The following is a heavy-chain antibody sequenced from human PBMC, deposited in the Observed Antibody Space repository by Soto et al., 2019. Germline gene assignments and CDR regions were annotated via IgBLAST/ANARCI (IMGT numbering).Heavy chain of an antibody. Sequence: QVQLVESGGGVVQPGRSLRLSCEVSGFRVSQYGMHWVRQAPGEGLEWVAYTSSDGSNTNHADSVKGRFTISRDNSRNAIFLKMDNLGVEDTAIYYCAKDAPQYVGFDFVQWGQGTRVTVSS. CDR2: TSSDGSNT. D-gene: IGHD5-12*01. V-gene: IGHV3-30*18. CDR1: GFRVSQYG. CDR3: AKDAPQYVGFDFVQ. J-gene: IGHJ4*02.